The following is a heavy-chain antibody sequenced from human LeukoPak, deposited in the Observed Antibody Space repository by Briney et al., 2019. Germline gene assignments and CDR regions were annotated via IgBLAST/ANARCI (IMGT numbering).Heavy chain of an antibody. Sequence: GGSLRLSCAASGFTFTNAWMSWVRQAPGEGMEWVGRIKSKADGGATDYAAPVKGRFTISRDDSKNTLYLRMSSLKTEDSDVYYCTTEQQLVLVRFDPWGQGTLVTVSS. CDR1: GFTFTNAW. D-gene: IGHD6-13*01. V-gene: IGHV3-15*01. CDR3: TTEQQLVLVRFDP. J-gene: IGHJ5*02. CDR2: IKSKADGGAT.